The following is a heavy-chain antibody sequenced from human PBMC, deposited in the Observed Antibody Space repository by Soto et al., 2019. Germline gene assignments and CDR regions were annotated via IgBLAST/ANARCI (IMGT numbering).Heavy chain of an antibody. V-gene: IGHV1-46*03. CDR3: ARYDDYGDYYVY. CDR2: INPSGGST. D-gene: IGHD4-17*01. J-gene: IGHJ4*02. Sequence: ASLKVSCKASGYTFTSYHMHWGRQAPGQGLEWMGIINPSGGSTSYAQKFQGRVTMTRDTSTSTVYMELSSLRSEDTAVYYCARYDDYGDYYVYWGQGTLVTVSS. CDR1: GYTFTSYH.